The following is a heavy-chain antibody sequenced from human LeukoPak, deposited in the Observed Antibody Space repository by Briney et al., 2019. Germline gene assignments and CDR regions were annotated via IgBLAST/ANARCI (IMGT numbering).Heavy chain of an antibody. CDR3: ARIESSDAFDY. D-gene: IGHD6-19*01. Sequence: SGPTLVNPTQTLTLTCTFSGFSLSTSAMRVSWIRQPPGKALEWLARIDWDDDDKFYSAFLKTRLTISKDTSKNQVILIMTNMDPVDTATYYCARIESSDAFDYWGQGTLVTVSS. V-gene: IGHV2-70*04. CDR2: IDWDDDDK. CDR1: GFSLSTSAMR. J-gene: IGHJ4*02.